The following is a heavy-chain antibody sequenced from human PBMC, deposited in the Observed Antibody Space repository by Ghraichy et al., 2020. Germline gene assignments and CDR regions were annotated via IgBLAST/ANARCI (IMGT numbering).Heavy chain of an antibody. Sequence: SQTLSLTCAVYGGSFSGYYWSWIRQPPGKGLEWIGEINHSGSTNYNPSLKSRVTISVDTSKNQFSLKLSSVTAADTAVYYCARERRTFWSGSYGMDVWGQGTTVTVSS. CDR2: INHSGST. CDR3: ARERRTFWSGSYGMDV. J-gene: IGHJ6*02. V-gene: IGHV4-34*01. CDR1: GGSFSGYY. D-gene: IGHD3-3*01.